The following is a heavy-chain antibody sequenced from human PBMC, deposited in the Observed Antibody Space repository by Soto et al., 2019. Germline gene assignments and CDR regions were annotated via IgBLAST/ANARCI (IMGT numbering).Heavy chain of an antibody. CDR1: GFTFSSYA. CDR3: ASDLLRWELLGGMDV. CDR2: ISYDGSNK. Sequence: QVQLVESGGGVVQPGRSLRLSCAASGFTFSSYAMHWVRQAPGKGLEWVAVISYDGSNKYYADSVKWRLTISRDNSKEPRYLQMNSLRAEDTAVYYCASDLLRWELLGGMDVWGQGTTVTVSS. D-gene: IGHD1-26*01. J-gene: IGHJ6*02. V-gene: IGHV3-30-3*01.